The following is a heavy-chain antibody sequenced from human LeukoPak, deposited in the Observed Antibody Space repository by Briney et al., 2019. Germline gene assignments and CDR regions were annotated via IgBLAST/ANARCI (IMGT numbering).Heavy chain of an antibody. CDR1: GFTFSSYE. CDR2: ISGSGTVI. CDR3: AKNSGSDSGYWFDP. D-gene: IGHD5-12*01. V-gene: IGHV3-48*03. J-gene: IGHJ5*02. Sequence: GGSLRLSCAASGFTFSSYEMNWVRQAPGKGLEWVSFISGSGTVIYYADSVKGRFTISRDNAKNTPYLQMNSLRAGDTAVYFCAKNSGSDSGYWFDPWGQGTLVTVSS.